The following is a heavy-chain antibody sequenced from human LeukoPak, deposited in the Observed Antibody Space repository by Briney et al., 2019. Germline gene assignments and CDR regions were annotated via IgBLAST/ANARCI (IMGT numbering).Heavy chain of an antibody. CDR2: IGGTGETI. J-gene: IGHJ4*02. D-gene: IGHD1-26*01. V-gene: IGHV3-48*03. Sequence: GGSLRLSCVASGFDFNTYEMTWVRQAPGKGLEWVSYIGGTGETIYYADSVKGRFTVSRDNAKNSVYLQMNSLRAEATAVYYCARDAPYLVGATYFDYWGQGTLVTVSS. CDR1: GFDFNTYE. CDR3: ARDAPYLVGATYFDY.